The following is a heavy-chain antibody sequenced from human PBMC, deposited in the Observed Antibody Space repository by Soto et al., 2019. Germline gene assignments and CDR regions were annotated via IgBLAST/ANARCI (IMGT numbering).Heavy chain of an antibody. CDR3: VSASGWAFDI. CDR2: ISSSKTYI. Sequence: EVQLVESGGGLVQPGQSLRVSCAASGFSFSSYSMNWVRQAPGKGLEWISYISSSKTYIWYADSVKGRFTIARDNAKNSLSLQMNSLRDEDTVVYYCVSASGWAFDIWGLGTMVTVSS. V-gene: IGHV3-48*02. CDR1: GFSFSSYS. J-gene: IGHJ3*02. D-gene: IGHD6-19*01.